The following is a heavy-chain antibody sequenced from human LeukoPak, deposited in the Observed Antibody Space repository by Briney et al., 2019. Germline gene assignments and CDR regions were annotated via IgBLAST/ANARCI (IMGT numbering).Heavy chain of an antibody. J-gene: IGHJ4*02. Sequence: PGGSLRLSCAASGFTFSSYWMTWVRQAPGKGLEWVANIGQDGSEKHYVDSVKGRFTISRDNAKNTLYLQMNSLRAEDTAVYYCAKDDYGSGSSYYWGQGTLVTVSS. CDR3: AKDDYGSGSSYY. D-gene: IGHD3-10*01. V-gene: IGHV3-7*03. CDR1: GFTFSSYW. CDR2: IGQDGSEK.